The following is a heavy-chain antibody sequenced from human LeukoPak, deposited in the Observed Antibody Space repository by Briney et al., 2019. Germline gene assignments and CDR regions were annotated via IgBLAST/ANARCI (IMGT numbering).Heavy chain of an antibody. CDR1: GFTFSSYS. Sequence: PGGPLRLSCAASGFTFSSYSMNWVRQAPGKGLEWVSYISSSSSTIYYADSVKGRFTISRDNAKNSLYLQMNSLRAEDTAVYYCARERGDGYNYCGMWGQGTLVTVSS. V-gene: IGHV3-48*01. CDR2: ISSSSSTI. D-gene: IGHD5-24*01. CDR3: ARERGDGYNYCGM. J-gene: IGHJ4*02.